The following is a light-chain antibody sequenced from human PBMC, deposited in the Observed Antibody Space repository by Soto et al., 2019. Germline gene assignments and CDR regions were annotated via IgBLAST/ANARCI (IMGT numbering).Light chain of an antibody. CDR2: GAS. CDR1: QSVSSSY. J-gene: IGKJ2*01. Sequence: EIVLTQSPGTLSLSPGERATLSCRASQSVSSSYLAWYQQKPGQAPRLLIYGASGRATGIPDRFSGRGSGTDFTLTISRLEPEDFAVYYCQQYGSSSYTFGQGTKLEIK. V-gene: IGKV3-20*01. CDR3: QQYGSSSYT.